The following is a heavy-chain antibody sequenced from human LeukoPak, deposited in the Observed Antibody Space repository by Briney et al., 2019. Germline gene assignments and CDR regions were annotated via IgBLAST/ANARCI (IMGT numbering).Heavy chain of an antibody. CDR3: ARGRQEISMILVVMTGVSYYLDV. CDR2: INPSGST. J-gene: IGHJ6*03. V-gene: IGHV4-34*01. CDR1: GGSFSGYY. D-gene: IGHD3-22*01. Sequence: SETLSLTCAVYGGSFSGYYWSWIRQPPGKGLEWIGEINPSGSTYYNPSLKSRLTISRDTSKHQISLRLSSVTAADTAVYYCARGRQEISMILVVMTGVSYYLDVWGKGTTVTVS.